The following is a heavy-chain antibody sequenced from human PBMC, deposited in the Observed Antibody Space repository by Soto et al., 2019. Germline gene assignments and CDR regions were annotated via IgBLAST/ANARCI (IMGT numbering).Heavy chain of an antibody. CDR1: GFTFSNYD. CDR2: ISGGTSST. Sequence: EVQLLESGGGLVQPGGSLRLSCAASGFTFSNYDMSWVRQAAGKWLEWVSAISGGTSSTYYADSVKGRFTISRDNSKNTLYLQMNSLRADDTAVYYCAKERWAAAGTPTLDYWGQGTLVTVSS. J-gene: IGHJ4*02. CDR3: AKERWAAAGTPTLDY. V-gene: IGHV3-23*01. D-gene: IGHD6-13*01.